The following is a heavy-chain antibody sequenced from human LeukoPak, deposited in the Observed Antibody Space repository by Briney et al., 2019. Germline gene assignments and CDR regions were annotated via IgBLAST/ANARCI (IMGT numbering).Heavy chain of an antibody. J-gene: IGHJ4*02. Sequence: SETLSLTCAVYGGSFSGYYWSWIRQPPGKGLEWIGYIYYSGSTNYNPSLKSRVTISVDTSKNQFSLKLSSVTAADTAVYYCARDRGYSYYVFDYWGQGTLVTVSS. CDR2: IYYSGST. CDR1: GGSFSGYY. D-gene: IGHD5-18*01. V-gene: IGHV4-59*01. CDR3: ARDRGYSYYVFDY.